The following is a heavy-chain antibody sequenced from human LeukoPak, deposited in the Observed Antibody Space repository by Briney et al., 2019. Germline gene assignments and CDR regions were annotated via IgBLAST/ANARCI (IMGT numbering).Heavy chain of an antibody. CDR1: GGSISSSSYY. V-gene: IGHV4-39*02. CDR2: MFYSGST. J-gene: IGHJ5*02. D-gene: IGHD3-10*01. CDR3: AREGIVLWFGESISNWFDP. Sequence: SETLSLTCTVSGGSISSSSYYWGWIRQPPGKGLEWIGSMFYSGSTNYNPSLKSRVTISVDTSKNQFSLKLSSVTAADTAVYYCAREGIVLWFGESISNWFDPWGQGTLVTVSS.